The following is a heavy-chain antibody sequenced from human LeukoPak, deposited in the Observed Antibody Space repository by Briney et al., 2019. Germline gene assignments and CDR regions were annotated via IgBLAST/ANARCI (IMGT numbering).Heavy chain of an antibody. D-gene: IGHD6-13*01. CDR2: ISGSGGRT. CDR3: ARTAAGTIPLDY. V-gene: IGHV3-23*01. Sequence: GGSLRLSCEASGFSISSHNMNWVRQAPGKGLEWVSGISGSGGRTYFADSVKGRFTISRDNSKNTLYLQMNSLRAEDTAVYYCARTAAGTIPLDYWGQGTLVTVSS. CDR1: GFSISSHN. J-gene: IGHJ4*02.